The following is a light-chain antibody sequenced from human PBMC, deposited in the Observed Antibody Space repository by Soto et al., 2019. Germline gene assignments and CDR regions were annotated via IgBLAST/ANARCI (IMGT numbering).Light chain of an antibody. J-gene: IGKJ2*01. CDR2: GAS. CDR1: QSVSSTY. CDR3: QVYGSPPLYT. V-gene: IGKV3-20*01. Sequence: EVVLTQSPGTLSLSPGERAALSCRASQSVSSTYLAGYQQKPGQAPRLLIYGASSTATSIPDRFSGSWSETDFTLTITRMEPEDLAVYYCQVYGSPPLYTFGQGTKLEI.